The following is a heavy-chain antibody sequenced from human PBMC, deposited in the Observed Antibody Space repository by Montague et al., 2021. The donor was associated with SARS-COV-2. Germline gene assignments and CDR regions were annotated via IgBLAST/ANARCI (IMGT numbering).Heavy chain of an antibody. V-gene: IGHV4-61*02. Sequence: LVKPTQTLTLTCTFSGFSLSTPNVGVGWIRQPAGKGLEWIGRIYPSGGIFDSGRTNYHPSLKSRVTVSIDTSRNQFSLSLNSVTAADTAVYFCARDSDFSSWHEAEDYLDYWGQGILVAVSS. J-gene: IGHJ4*02. CDR2: IYPSGGIFDSGRT. CDR1: GFSLSTP. CDR3: ARDSDFSSWHEAEDYLDY. D-gene: IGHD6-13*01.